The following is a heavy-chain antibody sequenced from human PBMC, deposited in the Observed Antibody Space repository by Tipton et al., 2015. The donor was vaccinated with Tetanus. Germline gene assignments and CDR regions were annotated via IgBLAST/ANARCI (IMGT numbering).Heavy chain of an antibody. CDR1: GGSITSGTYY. CDR3: AGQADNWFDP. Sequence: TLSLTCTVSGGSITSGTYYWGWIRQPPGKGLEWIGNIYYSGSTYYNSTLKSRVTISLDTSKNQFSLKMTSVTAADTAVYYCAGQADNWFDPWGQGTLVAVSS. V-gene: IGHV4-39*01. J-gene: IGHJ5*02. CDR2: IYYSGST.